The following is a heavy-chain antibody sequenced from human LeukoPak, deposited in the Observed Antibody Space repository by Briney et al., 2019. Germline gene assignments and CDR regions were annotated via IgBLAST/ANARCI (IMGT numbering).Heavy chain of an antibody. J-gene: IGHJ4*02. CDR1: GYSISSGYY. CDR3: ARVGGYTLNYFDY. CDR2: IYHSGST. Sequence: SETLSLTCTVSGYSISSGYYWGWIRQPPGKGLEWIGSIYHSGSTYYNPSLKSRVTISVDTSKNQFSLKLSSVTAADTAAYYCARVGGYTLNYFDYWGQGTLVTVSS. D-gene: IGHD3-16*01. V-gene: IGHV4-38-2*02.